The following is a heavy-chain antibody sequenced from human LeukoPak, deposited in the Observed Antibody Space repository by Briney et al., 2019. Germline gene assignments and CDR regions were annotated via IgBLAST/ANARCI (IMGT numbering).Heavy chain of an antibody. CDR2: ISGSGGST. CDR3: AKDLVASSGWYMGDY. V-gene: IGHV3-23*01. D-gene: IGHD6-19*01. CDR1: GFTFSSYA. J-gene: IGHJ4*02. Sequence: PGGSLRLSCAASGFTFSSYAMSWVRQAPGKGLEWVSAISGSGGSTYYADSVKGRFTISRDNSKNTLYLQMNSLRAEDTAVYYCAKDLVASSGWYMGDYWGQGTLVTVSS.